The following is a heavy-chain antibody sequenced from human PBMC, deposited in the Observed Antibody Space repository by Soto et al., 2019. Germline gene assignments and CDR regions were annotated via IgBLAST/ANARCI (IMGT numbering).Heavy chain of an antibody. D-gene: IGHD4-4*01. V-gene: IGHV5-51*01. CDR1: GYSFTSYW. CDR3: ARLTGLATVTTAYYYYYYMDV. Sequence: PGESLKISCKGSGYSFTSYWIGWVRQMPGKGLEWMGIIYPGDSDTRYSPSFQGQVTISADKSTSTAYLQWSSLKASDTAMYYCARLTGLATVTTAYYYYYYMDVWGKGTKVTVSS. CDR2: IYPGDSDT. J-gene: IGHJ6*03.